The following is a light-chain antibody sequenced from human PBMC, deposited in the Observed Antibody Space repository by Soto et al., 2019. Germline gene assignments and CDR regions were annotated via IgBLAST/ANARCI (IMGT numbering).Light chain of an antibody. J-gene: IGKJ5*01. CDR2: GAS. CDR3: KQYKEWPPFT. Sequence: IVMTHSPATLSVSRGETATLSLRASQSVSNNVAWYQQKPGQAPRLLILGASTRATGIPARFSGSGSGTEFTLSISSLQSEDFAVYYCKQYKEWPPFTFGQGTRLEIK. CDR1: QSVSNN. V-gene: IGKV3-15*01.